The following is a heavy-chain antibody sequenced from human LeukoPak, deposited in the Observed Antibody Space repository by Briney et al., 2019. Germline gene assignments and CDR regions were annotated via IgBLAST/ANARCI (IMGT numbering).Heavy chain of an antibody. D-gene: IGHD6-13*01. CDR3: ARAEGSSSWFDP. CDR1: GFTFSSYG. CDR2: IWYDGSNK. V-gene: IGHV3-33*01. J-gene: IGHJ5*02. Sequence: GRSLRLSCAASGFTFSSYGMHWVRQAPGKGLEWVAVIWYDGSNKYYADSVKGRFTISRDNSKNTLYLQMNSLRAEDTAVYYCARAEGSSSWFDPWGQGTLVTVSS.